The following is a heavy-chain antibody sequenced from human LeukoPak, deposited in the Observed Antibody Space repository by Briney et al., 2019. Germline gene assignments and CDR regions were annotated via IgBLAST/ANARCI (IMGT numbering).Heavy chain of an antibody. CDR3: ARTGSIAARPFDY. D-gene: IGHD6-6*01. J-gene: IGHJ4*02. Sequence: SETLSLTCTVSGYSISSGYYWGWIRQPPGKGLEWIGSIYHSGSTYYNPSLKSRVTISVDTSKNQFSLKLSSVTAADTAVYYCARTGSIAARPFDYWGQGTLVTVSS. CDR1: GYSISSGYY. CDR2: IYHSGST. V-gene: IGHV4-38-2*02.